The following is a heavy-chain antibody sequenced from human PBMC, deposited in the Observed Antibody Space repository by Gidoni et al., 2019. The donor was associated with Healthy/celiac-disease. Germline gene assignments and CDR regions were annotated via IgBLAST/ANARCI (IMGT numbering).Heavy chain of an antibody. CDR3: ARLNWLSFDY. CDR2: ISYDGSNK. D-gene: IGHD3-9*01. Sequence: QVQLVESGGGVVQPGRSLRLSCAASGFTFSSYGMHRVRQAPSKALEWVAVISYDGSNKYYADPVKGRFTISRDNSKNTLYLQMNSLRAEDTAGYYCARLNWLSFDYWGQGTLVTVSS. V-gene: IGHV3-30*03. CDR1: GFTFSSYG. J-gene: IGHJ4*02.